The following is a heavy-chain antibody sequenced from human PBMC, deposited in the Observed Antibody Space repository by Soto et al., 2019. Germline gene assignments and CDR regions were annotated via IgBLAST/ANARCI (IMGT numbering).Heavy chain of an antibody. D-gene: IGHD4-17*01. J-gene: IGHJ4*02. Sequence: SQTLSLTCAVYGGSFSGYYWSWIRQPPGKGLEWIGEINHSGSTNYNPSLKSRVTISVDTSKNQFSLKLSSVTTADTAVYYCASAINYGDYGAVHVFDYWGQGTLVTVS. CDR1: GGSFSGYY. CDR2: INHSGST. CDR3: ASAINYGDYGAVHVFDY. V-gene: IGHV4-34*01.